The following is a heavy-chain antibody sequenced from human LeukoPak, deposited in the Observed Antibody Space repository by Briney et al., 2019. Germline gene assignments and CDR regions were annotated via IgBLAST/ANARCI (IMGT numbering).Heavy chain of an antibody. CDR3: TSDVWFGEGGDY. D-gene: IGHD3-10*01. J-gene: IGHJ4*02. CDR1: GFTFSNAW. Sequence: GGSLRLSCAASGFTFSNAWMNWVRQAPGKGLEWVGRIKSKTEGGTTDYAAPVKGRFTISRDDSKNTLYLQMISLKTEDTAVYYCTSDVWFGEGGDYWGQGTLVTVSS. CDR2: IKSKTEGGTT. V-gene: IGHV3-15*07.